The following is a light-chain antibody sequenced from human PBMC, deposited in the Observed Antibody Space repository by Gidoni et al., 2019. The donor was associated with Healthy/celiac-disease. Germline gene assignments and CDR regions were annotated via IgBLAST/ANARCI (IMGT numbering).Light chain of an antibody. CDR2: KAS. V-gene: IGKV1-5*03. Sequence: DIQMTQSPSTLSASVGDRVTITCRASQSISSWLAWYQQKPGKAPKLLIYKASSLESGGPSRFSGSGSGTEFTLTSSSLQPDDFATYYCQQYNSYPSTFGQGTKVEIK. CDR1: QSISSW. CDR3: QQYNSYPST. J-gene: IGKJ1*01.